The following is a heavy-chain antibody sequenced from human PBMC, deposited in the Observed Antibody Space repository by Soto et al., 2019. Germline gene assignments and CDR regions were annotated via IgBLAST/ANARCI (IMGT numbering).Heavy chain of an antibody. J-gene: IGHJ3*02. V-gene: IGHV5-51*01. CDR3: ARQNRNRSSWYGAGAFDI. CDR1: GYSFTSYW. CDR2: IYPGDSDT. Sequence: PGESLKISCKGSGYSFTSYWIGWVRQMPGKGLEWMGIIYPGDSDTRYSPSFQGQVTISADKPISTAYLQWSSLKASDTAMYYCARQNRNRSSWYGAGAFDIRGQRTTVTVSS. D-gene: IGHD6-13*01.